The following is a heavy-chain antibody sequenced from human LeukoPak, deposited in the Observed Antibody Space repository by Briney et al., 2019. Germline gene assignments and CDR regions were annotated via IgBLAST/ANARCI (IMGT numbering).Heavy chain of an antibody. J-gene: IGHJ5*02. D-gene: IGHD3-22*01. V-gene: IGHV4-61*01. CDR3: ARGLFMIVVVHPLPFDP. Sequence: SETLSLTCTVSGGSVSSGSYYWSWIRQPPGKGLEWIGYIYYSGSTNYNPSLKSRVTISVDTSKNQFSLKLSSVTAADTAVYYCARGLFMIVVVHPLPFDPWGQGTLVTVSS. CDR1: GGSVSSGSYY. CDR2: IYYSGST.